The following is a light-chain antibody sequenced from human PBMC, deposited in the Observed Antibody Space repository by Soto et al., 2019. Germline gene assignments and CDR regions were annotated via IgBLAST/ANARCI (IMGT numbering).Light chain of an antibody. CDR1: QSVRSRY. V-gene: IGKV3-20*01. CDR2: DAP. Sequence: DIVLTQSPGTLSLSPGERATLSCRASQSVRSRYLAWYQQKAGQAPRLLIYDAPRRATGIPDRFSGSGSGTDFTLTISRLEPEDFAVYYCKQYGSSVTFGGGTKVEIK. CDR3: KQYGSSVT. J-gene: IGKJ4*01.